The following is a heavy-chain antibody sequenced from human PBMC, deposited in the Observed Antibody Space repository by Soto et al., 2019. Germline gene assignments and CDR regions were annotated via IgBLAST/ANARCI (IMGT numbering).Heavy chain of an antibody. CDR3: ARRTPRDNGILAAFDI. D-gene: IGHD1-20*01. V-gene: IGHV4-31*03. Sequence: SETLSLTCTVSGGSISSGGYYWSWIRQHPGKGLEWIGYIYYSGSTYYNPSLKSRVTISVGTSKNQFSLKLSSVTTADTAVYYCARRTPRDNGILAAFDIWGQGTTVTV. CDR1: GGSISSGGYY. CDR2: IYYSGST. J-gene: IGHJ3*02.